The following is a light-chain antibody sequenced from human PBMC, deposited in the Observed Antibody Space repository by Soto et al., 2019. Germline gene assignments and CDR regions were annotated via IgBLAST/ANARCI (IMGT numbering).Light chain of an antibody. V-gene: IGKV3-11*01. J-gene: IGKJ1*01. CDR3: QQRSNWPGT. Sequence: TQSPSTLSASVGDRVTITCRASQSVSSSYLAWYQQKPGQAPRLLIYDASNRATGIPARFSGSGSGTDFTLTISSLEPEDFAVYYCQQRSNWPGTFGQGTKVDIK. CDR1: QSVSSSY. CDR2: DAS.